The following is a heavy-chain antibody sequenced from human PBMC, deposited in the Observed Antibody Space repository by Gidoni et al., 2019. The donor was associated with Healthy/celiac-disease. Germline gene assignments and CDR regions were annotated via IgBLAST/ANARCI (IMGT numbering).Heavy chain of an antibody. D-gene: IGHD1-20*01. CDR1: GYSSTSYW. CDR3: ARRFSVRYSSVATRNYYFDY. CDR2: IYPGDSDT. V-gene: IGHV5-51*01. J-gene: IGHJ4*02. Sequence: PGESLKISCKGSGYSSTSYWNGWVRQMPGKGLEWMGIIYPGDSDTRYSQSFQGQVNISADKSISTAYLHSSSLKASETAMYYCARRFSVRYSSVATRNYYFDYWGQGTLVTVAS.